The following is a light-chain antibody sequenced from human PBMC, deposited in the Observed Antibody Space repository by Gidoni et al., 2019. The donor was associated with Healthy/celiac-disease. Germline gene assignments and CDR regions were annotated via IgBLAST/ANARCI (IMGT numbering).Light chain of an antibody. CDR1: QSVSSSS. CDR2: GAS. J-gene: IGKJ4*01. Sequence: EIVLTQSPGTLSLSPGERATLSCRASQSVSSSSIVWYQQKPGQTPRLVIYGASSRATGIPDRFSGSGSGTDFTLTISRLEPEDFAVYYCQQFESSPTFSGGTRVEMK. CDR3: QQFESSPT. V-gene: IGKV3-20*01.